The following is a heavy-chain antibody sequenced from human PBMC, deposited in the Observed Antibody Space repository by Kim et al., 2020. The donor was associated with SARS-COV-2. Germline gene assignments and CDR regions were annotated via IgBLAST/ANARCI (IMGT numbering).Heavy chain of an antibody. D-gene: IGHD3-22*01. J-gene: IGHJ4*02. Sequence: GGSLRLSCAASGFTFRSYTMSWVRQAPGKGLEWVSLISDSGGWTNYADSVKGRFTISRDNSKNTLYLQMNSLRVEDTAKYHCAPNPTTYSASGGYHLGQWGQGPLVTVSS. CDR2: ISDSGGWT. V-gene: IGHV3-23*01. CDR1: GFTFRSYT. CDR3: APNPTTYSASGGYHLGQ.